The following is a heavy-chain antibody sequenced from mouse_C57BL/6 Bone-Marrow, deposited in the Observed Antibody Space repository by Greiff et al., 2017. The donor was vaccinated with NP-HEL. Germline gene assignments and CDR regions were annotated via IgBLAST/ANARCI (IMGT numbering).Heavy chain of an antibody. CDR2: IDPENGDT. Sequence: QLQQSGAELVRPGASVKLSCTASGFNIKDDYMHWVKQRPEQGLEWIGWIDPENGDTEYASKFQGKATITADTSSNTAYLQRSSLTSEDTAVYYCTTGYSYAMDYWGQGTSVTVTS. CDR3: TTGYSYAMDY. CDR1: GFNIKDDY. D-gene: IGHD2-3*01. V-gene: IGHV14-4*01. J-gene: IGHJ4*01.